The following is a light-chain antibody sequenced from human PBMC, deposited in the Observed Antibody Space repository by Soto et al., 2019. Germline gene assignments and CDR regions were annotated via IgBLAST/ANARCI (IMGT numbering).Light chain of an antibody. V-gene: IGLV1-47*01. CDR1: TSNIGSNY. CDR3: ISYTDRQSYL. CDR2: RNN. Sequence: QSVLTQPPSASGTPGQGATISCSGSTSNIGSNYVYWYQQLPGTAPKPLIYRNNQRPSGVPDRFSGSKSGTSASLAISGLRSDDEADYYCISYTDRQSYLFGTGTKVTVL. J-gene: IGLJ1*01.